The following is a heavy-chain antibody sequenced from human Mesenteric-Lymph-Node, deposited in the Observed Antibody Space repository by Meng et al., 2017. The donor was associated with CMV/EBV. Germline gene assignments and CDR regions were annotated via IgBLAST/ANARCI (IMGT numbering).Heavy chain of an antibody. CDR1: GYTFTTYA. CDR2: INAANGIT. Sequence: SGYTFTTYAIHWVRQAPGQGLEWMGWINAANGITKYSQKFQGRVTITRDTSATTAYMERSSLTSEDTAVYYCARGWSHGNPDATFDIWGQGTMVTVSS. V-gene: IGHV1-3*01. CDR3: ARGWSHGNPDATFDI. J-gene: IGHJ3*02. D-gene: IGHD6-13*01.